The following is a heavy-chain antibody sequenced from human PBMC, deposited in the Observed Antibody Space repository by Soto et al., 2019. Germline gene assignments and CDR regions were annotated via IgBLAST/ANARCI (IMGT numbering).Heavy chain of an antibody. CDR3: ARGDPGPSYHLDS. CDR1: GGSISDDEYF. D-gene: IGHD2-8*02. CDR2: ISYTGST. J-gene: IGHJ4*02. V-gene: IGHV4-30-4*01. Sequence: SETLSLTCIVSGGSISDDEYFWSWIRQPPGRGLEWIAYISYTGSTYYNASLKSRLAISMDTSKNQFSLTVASVTAADTAVYFCARGDPGPSYHLDSWGQGTLVTVSS.